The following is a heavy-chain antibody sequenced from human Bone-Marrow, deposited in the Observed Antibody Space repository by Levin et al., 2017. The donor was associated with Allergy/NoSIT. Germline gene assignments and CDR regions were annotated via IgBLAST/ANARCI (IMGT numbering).Heavy chain of an antibody. CDR1: GGSISSYY. CDR3: ARGPVRMATMDFDY. D-gene: IGHD5-24*01. V-gene: IGHV4-59*01. CDR2: IYYSGST. Sequence: SQTLSLTCTVSGGSISSYYWSWIRQPPGKGLEWIGYIYYSGSTNYNPSLKSRVTISVDTSKNQFSLKLSSVTAADTAVYYCARGPVRMATMDFDYWGQGTLVTVSS. J-gene: IGHJ4*02.